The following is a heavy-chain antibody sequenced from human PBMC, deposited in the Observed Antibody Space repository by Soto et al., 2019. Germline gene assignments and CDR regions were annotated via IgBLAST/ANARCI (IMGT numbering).Heavy chain of an antibody. J-gene: IGHJ4*02. CDR1: GYSFTSYW. D-gene: IGHD3-22*01. Sequence: GESLKISCKGSGYSFTSYWIGWVRQMRGKGLEWLGIIYPGDSDTRYSPSFQCQVTISADKSISTAYLQWSSLKASDTAMYYCARWEYDSSGYYPHLAYWGQGTLVTVSS. CDR2: IYPGDSDT. V-gene: IGHV5-51*01. CDR3: ARWEYDSSGYYPHLAY.